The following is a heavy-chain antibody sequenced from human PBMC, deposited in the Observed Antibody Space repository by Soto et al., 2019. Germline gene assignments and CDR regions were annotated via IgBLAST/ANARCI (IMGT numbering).Heavy chain of an antibody. CDR3: ARSVAVPGAHIDY. CDR1: GGSISGSY. Sequence: QVQLQESGPGLVKPSETLSLTCRVSGGSISGSYWSWIRQSPGKGLEWLGYVYYTGSTNYSPSLRSRVSISVDTSKNEFSLRLSSVTAADTAVYFCARSVAVPGAHIDYWGQGTQVTVSS. J-gene: IGHJ4*02. D-gene: IGHD6-19*01. CDR2: VYYTGST. V-gene: IGHV4-59*01.